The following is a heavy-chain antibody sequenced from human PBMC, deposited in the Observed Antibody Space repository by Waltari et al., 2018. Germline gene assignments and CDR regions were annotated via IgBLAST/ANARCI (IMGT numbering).Heavy chain of an antibody. CDR1: GFTINNNY. J-gene: IGHJ4*02. V-gene: IGHV3-53*01. CDR2: IYAGSGGT. CDR3: ARAGLGSPLQWLQLLDS. Sequence: EVQLVESGGGLIQPGGSLRLSCVSSGFTINNNYMSWVRQAPGKGLEWVSVIYAGSGGTFYAESVKGRFTVSRDNSKNTLYLDLNSLTAEDTAVYYCARAGLGSPLQWLQLLDSWGRGTLVTVSS. D-gene: IGHD5-12*01.